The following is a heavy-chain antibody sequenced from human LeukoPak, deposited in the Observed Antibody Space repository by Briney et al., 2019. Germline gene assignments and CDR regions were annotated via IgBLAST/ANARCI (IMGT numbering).Heavy chain of an antibody. Sequence: GSLRLSCTASGFTFSNAWMSWVRQAPGKGLEWIGSIYYSGSTYYNPSLKSRVTISVDTSKNQFSLKLSSVTAADTAVYYCARDNGGTHNWFDPWGQGTLVTVSS. CDR3: ARDNGGTHNWFDP. J-gene: IGHJ5*02. D-gene: IGHD4-23*01. V-gene: IGHV4-39*07. CDR2: IYYSGST. CDR1: GFTFSNAW.